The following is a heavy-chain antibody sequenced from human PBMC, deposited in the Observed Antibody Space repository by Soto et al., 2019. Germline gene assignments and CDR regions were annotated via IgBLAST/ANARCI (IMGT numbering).Heavy chain of an antibody. D-gene: IGHD4-17*01. CDR2: IIPIFGSA. Sequence: QVQPVLSGAEVKKPGSSVKVSCKASGGTFSSYALSWVRQAPGQGLEWMGGIIPIFGSANYAQKSQGRDTITADESTTTVYMLLGTLRSDVTAVFHCARGGATATTRNDRLFYYYYGMDVWGQGTTVTVSS. V-gene: IGHV1-69*12. CDR1: GGTFSSYA. J-gene: IGHJ6*02. CDR3: ARGGATATTRNDRLFYYYYGMDV.